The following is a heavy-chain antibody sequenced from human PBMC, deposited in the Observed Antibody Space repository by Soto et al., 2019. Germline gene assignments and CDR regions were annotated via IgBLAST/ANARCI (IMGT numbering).Heavy chain of an antibody. Sequence: EVQLVESGGGLVQPGGSLRLSCAASGFTFSSYWMSWVRQAPGKGLEGVANIKQDGSDKYSVDSVKGRFTSSRDNAKNSLYLQMNSLRAEDTAVYYCARDNSTSWYGGFDIWGQGTMVTVSS. J-gene: IGHJ3*02. CDR2: IKQDGSDK. D-gene: IGHD6-13*01. CDR1: GFTFSSYW. V-gene: IGHV3-7*03. CDR3: ARDNSTSWYGGFDI.